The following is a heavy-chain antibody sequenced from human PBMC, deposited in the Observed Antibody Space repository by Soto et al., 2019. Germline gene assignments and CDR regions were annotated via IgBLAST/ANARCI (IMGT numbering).Heavy chain of an antibody. J-gene: IGHJ6*02. CDR3: EAEMTFGKLSVV. CDR2: IFPKFGTT. Sequence: QVPLVQSGAEVKKPGSSVKVSYKASGDTDTNYVISWVRQAPGQGLEWMGGIFPKFGTTYSAQKLQDRLTITADESTSTVYMQLSSLRLDDTAVYYCEAEMTFGKLSVVWGQGTTVTVSS. V-gene: IGHV1-69*01. D-gene: IGHD3-16*02. CDR1: GDTDTNYV.